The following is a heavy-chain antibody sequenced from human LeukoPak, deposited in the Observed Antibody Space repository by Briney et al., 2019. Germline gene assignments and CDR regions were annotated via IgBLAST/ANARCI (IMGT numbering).Heavy chain of an antibody. V-gene: IGHV3-74*01. J-gene: IGHJ4*02. CDR1: GFTFSSYW. CDR3: ARDTDLEGLEWLFDY. Sequence: GGSLRLSCAASGFTFSSYWMHWVRQAPGKGLVWVSRINSDGSSTSYADSVKGRFTISRDNAKNSLYLQMNSLRAEDTAVYYCARDTDLEGLEWLFDYWGQGTLVTVSS. D-gene: IGHD3-3*01. CDR2: INSDGSST.